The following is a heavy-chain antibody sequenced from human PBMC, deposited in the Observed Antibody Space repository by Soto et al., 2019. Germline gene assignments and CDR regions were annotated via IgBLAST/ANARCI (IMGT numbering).Heavy chain of an antibody. CDR3: ARDRLVAATSAPPYCYYGMDV. CDR1: GFTFSRYS. V-gene: IGHV3-21*01. D-gene: IGHD2-15*01. J-gene: IGHJ6*02. Sequence: LRLSCATSGFTFSRYSMNWVRQALGMGLEWVSSISSSSRYIYYTDSVRGRFTTSRDNAKNSLYLQINSLRAEDTAVYYCARDRLVAATSAPPYCYYGMDVWGQGTTVTVSS. CDR2: ISSSSRYI.